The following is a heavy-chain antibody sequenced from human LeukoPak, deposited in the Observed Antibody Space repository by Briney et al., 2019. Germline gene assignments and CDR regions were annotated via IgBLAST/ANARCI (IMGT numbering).Heavy chain of an antibody. D-gene: IGHD4-23*01. CDR1: GGSISSYY. CDR3: ARVVTTHDAFDI. V-gene: IGHV4-59*01. J-gene: IGHJ3*02. CDR2: IYYSGST. Sequence: SETLSLTCTVSGGSISSYYWSWIRQPPGKGLEWIGYIYYSGSTNYNPSLTSRVTISVDTSKNQFSLKLSSVTAADPAVYYCARVVTTHDAFDIWGQGTMVTVSS.